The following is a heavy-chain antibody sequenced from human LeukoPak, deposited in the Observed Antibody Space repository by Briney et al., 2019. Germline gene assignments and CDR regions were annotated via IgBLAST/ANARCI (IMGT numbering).Heavy chain of an antibody. V-gene: IGHV3-7*01. Sequence: PGGSLRLSCAASRFTFSTYWMSWVRQAPGKGLEWVAYINQDGSEKYYVDSVEGRFTISRDNAKKSLYLQMNSLRAGDTAVYYCASYSSSWYYFDSWGQGTLVTVSS. CDR3: ASYSSSWYYFDS. J-gene: IGHJ4*02. CDR1: RFTFSTYW. D-gene: IGHD6-13*01. CDR2: INQDGSEK.